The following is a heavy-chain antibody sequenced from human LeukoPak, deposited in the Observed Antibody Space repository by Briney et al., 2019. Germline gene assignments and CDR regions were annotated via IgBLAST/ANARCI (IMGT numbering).Heavy chain of an antibody. Sequence: GGSLRLSCTVSGFTVSSNSMSWVRQAPGKGLEWVSFIYSDNTHYSDSVKGRFTISRDNSKNTLYLQMNSLRAEDTAVYYCAKATAAVYYMDVWGKGTTVTVSS. CDR3: AKATAAVYYMDV. J-gene: IGHJ6*03. CDR1: GFTVSSNS. V-gene: IGHV3-53*01. CDR2: IYSDNT. D-gene: IGHD2-2*01.